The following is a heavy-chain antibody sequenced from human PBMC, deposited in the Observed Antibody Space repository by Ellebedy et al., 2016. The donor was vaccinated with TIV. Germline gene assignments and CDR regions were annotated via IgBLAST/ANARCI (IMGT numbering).Heavy chain of an antibody. CDR3: ARGKDSGNYVGWFDP. CDR2: ILPVFGTA. V-gene: IGHV1-69*13. D-gene: IGHD4-17*01. CDR1: GGTFRGYS. J-gene: IGHJ5*02. Sequence: ASVKVSCKASGGTFRGYSITWVREAPGQGLEWMGDILPVFGTANYAQKFQGRVTITADDSTDTAYLEVSSLRSEDTAVYYCARGKDSGNYVGWFDPWGQGTLVTVSS.